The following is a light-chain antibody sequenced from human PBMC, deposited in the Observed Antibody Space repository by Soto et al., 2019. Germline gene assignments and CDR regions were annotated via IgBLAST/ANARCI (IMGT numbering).Light chain of an antibody. CDR1: QSLDSS. CDR3: QQRINWSWT. CDR2: DVS. J-gene: IGKJ1*01. V-gene: IGKV3-11*01. Sequence: ESALAQSQATPSLSPGERATLSCWATQSLDSSFAWFPQKPGQPPRLLISDVSYSASGIPARFSGSGSGTDFTLTISSLENEDFAVYYCQQRINWSWTFGQGTKVDIK.